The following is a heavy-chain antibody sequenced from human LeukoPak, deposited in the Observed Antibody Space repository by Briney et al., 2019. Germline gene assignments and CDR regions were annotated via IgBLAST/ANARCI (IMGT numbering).Heavy chain of an antibody. CDR2: IYYSGST. D-gene: IGHD3-10*01. CDR3: ARGIWFGESKYYYYYYYMDV. J-gene: IGHJ6*03. V-gene: IGHV4-59*01. CDR1: GGSISSYY. Sequence: SETLSLTCTVSGGSISSYYWSWIRQPPGKGLEWIGYIYYSGSTNYNPSLKSRVTISVDTSRNQFSLKLSSVTAADTAVYYCARGIWFGESKYYYYYYYMDVWGKGTTVTISS.